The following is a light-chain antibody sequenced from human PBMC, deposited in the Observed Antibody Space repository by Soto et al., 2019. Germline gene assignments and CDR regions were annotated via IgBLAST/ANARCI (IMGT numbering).Light chain of an antibody. J-gene: IGKJ2*01. CDR1: QSLVYSDGNTY. CDR2: KVS. Sequence: VVMTQSALSLAVTLGQPASISCRSSQSLVYSDGNTYLNWLQQRPGQPPRRLVYKVSNRDSGVPDRVSGSGSGTDFTLNISRVEAEDVWVYYGMQGRHWATFGQGTKLEIK. CDR3: MQGRHWAT. V-gene: IGKV2-30*01.